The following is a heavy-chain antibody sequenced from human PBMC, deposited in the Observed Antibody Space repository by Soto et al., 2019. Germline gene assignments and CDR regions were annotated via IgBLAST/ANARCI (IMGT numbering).Heavy chain of an antibody. CDR3: ARGDYQFSFDY. Sequence: KPSETLSLTCAVSGGSVSSGDYSWSWIRQPPGKGLEWMGYIYRSGSTYYSPSLRSRVTISVDRSKNQFSLKLTSVTAADTAVYYCARGDYQFSFDYWGRGTLVTVSS. J-gene: IGHJ4*02. CDR2: IYRSGST. V-gene: IGHV4-30-2*01. D-gene: IGHD2-2*01. CDR1: GGSVSSGDYS.